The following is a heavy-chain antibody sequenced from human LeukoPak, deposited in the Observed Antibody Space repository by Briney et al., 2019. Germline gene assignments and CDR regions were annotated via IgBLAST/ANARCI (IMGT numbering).Heavy chain of an antibody. Sequence: GGTLRLSCAASGFTFSSYGMSWVRQAPGQGLEWVSAISGSGGSTYYADSVPGRFTISRDNSKNTLYLQMNSLRAEDTAVYYCAKDSKIVGPTFRSYHYMDVWGKGTTVTVSS. CDR2: ISGSGGST. CDR1: GFTFSSYG. D-gene: IGHD1-26*01. J-gene: IGHJ6*03. CDR3: AKDSKIVGPTFRSYHYMDV. V-gene: IGHV3-23*01.